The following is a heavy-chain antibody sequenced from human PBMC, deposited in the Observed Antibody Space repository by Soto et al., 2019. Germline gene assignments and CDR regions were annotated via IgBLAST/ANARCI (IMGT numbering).Heavy chain of an antibody. CDR1: GFTFSSYS. J-gene: IGHJ3*02. Sequence: PGGSLRLSCAASGFTFSSYSMNWVRQAPGKGLEWVSSISSSSSYIYYADSVKGRFTISRDNAKNSLYLQMNSLRAEDTAVYYRGAYCGGDCYFGDAFDIWGQGTMVTVSS. D-gene: IGHD2-21*02. CDR2: ISSSSSYI. V-gene: IGHV3-21*01. CDR3: GAYCGGDCYFGDAFDI.